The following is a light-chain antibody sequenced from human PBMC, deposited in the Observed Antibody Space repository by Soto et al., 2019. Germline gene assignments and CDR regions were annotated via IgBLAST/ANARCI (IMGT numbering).Light chain of an antibody. CDR2: GAS. CDR3: QQYGGLPRT. V-gene: IGKV3-20*01. CDR1: QSVSSNY. Sequence: EIVLTQSPGTVSLSPGERATLSCRASQSVSSNYLAWYQQKPGQAPRLLIHGASSRATGIPVRFSGSGSGTDFPLIISRLEPEDFAVYYCQQYGGLPRTFGQGTKVEIK. J-gene: IGKJ1*01.